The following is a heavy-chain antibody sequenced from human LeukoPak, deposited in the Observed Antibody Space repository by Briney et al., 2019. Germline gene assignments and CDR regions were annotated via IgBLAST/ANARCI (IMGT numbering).Heavy chain of an antibody. CDR2: INWNGGNT. D-gene: IGHD4/OR15-4a*01. V-gene: IGHV3-20*04. CDR1: GFTFDDYG. J-gene: IGHJ4*02. CDR3: VKDGANWNPNVDY. Sequence: PGGSLRLSCAASGFTFDDYGMSWVRQGPGKGLEWVSGINWNGGNTGYADSVKGRFTISRDNSKNSLYLQMNSLRTEDTALYYCVKDGANWNPNVDYWGQGTLVTVSS.